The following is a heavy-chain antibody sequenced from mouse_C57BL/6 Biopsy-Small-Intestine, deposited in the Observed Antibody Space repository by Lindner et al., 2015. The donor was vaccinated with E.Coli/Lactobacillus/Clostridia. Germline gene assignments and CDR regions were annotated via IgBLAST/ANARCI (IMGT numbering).Heavy chain of an antibody. D-gene: IGHD4-1*01. CDR3: TVTGTYYAMDY. CDR1: GFNIKDDY. Sequence: VQLQESGAELVRPGASVKLSCTASGFNIKDDYMHWVKQRPEQGLEWIGWIDPENGDTEYASKFQGKATITADTPSNTAYLQLSSLTSEDTAVYYCTVTGTYYAMDYWGQGTSVTVSS. CDR2: IDPENGDT. J-gene: IGHJ4*01. V-gene: IGHV14-4*01.